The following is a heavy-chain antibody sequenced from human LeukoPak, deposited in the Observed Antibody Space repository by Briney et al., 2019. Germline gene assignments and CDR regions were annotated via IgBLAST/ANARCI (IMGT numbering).Heavy chain of an antibody. CDR3: ARGGSYPGC. CDR2: ISRSGTET. D-gene: IGHD1-26*01. CDR1: GFTFSNYG. V-gene: IGHV3-23*01. J-gene: IGHJ4*02. Sequence: GGSLRLSCAGAGFTFSNYGMSWVRQAPGKGLEWVSVISRSGTETYHADSVRGRFTISRDNAKNTLYLQMNSLRAEDTAVYYCARGGSYPGCWGQGTLVTVSS.